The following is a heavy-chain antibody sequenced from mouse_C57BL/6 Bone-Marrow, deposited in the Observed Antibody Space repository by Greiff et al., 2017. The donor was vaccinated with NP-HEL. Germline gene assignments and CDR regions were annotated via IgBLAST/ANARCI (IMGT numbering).Heavy chain of an antibody. CDR3: TTHRRDY. J-gene: IGHJ2*01. CDR1: GFNIKDDY. CDR2: IDPENGDT. V-gene: IGHV14-4*01. Sequence: EVQRVESGAELVRPGASVKLSCTASGFNIKDDYMHWVKQRPEQGLEWIGWIDPENGDTEYASKFQGKATITADTSSNTAYLQLSSLTSEDTAVYYCTTHRRDYWGQGTTLTVSS. D-gene: IGHD3-1*01.